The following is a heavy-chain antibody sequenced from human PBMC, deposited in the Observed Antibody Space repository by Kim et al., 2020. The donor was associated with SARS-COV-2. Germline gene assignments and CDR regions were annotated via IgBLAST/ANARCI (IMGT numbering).Heavy chain of an antibody. D-gene: IGHD3-9*01. J-gene: IGHJ6*02. CDR3: AKVDRYDDILTGPYYYGMDV. Sequence: RCTISRDNSKNTLYLQMNSLRAEDTAVYYCAKVDRYDDILTGPYYYGMDVWGQGTTVTVSS. V-gene: IGHV3-23*01.